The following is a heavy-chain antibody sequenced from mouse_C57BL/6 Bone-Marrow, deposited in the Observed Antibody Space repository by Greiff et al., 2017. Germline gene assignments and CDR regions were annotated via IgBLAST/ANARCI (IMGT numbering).Heavy chain of an antibody. CDR3: ARSFTTVVPHYYAIDY. CDR1: GYAFSSSW. D-gene: IGHD1-1*01. CDR2: IYPGDGDT. Sequence: QVQLQQSGPELVKPGASVKISCKASGYAFSSSWMNWVKQRPGKGLEWIGRIYPGDGDTNYNGKFKGKATLTADKSSSTAYMQLSSLTSEDSAVYFCARSFTTVVPHYYAIDYWGQGTTVTVSS. J-gene: IGHJ4*01. V-gene: IGHV1-82*01.